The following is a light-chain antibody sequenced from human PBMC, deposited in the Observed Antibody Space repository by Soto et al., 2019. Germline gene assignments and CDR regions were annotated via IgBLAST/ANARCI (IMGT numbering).Light chain of an antibody. Sequence: EIVMTQSPATLSVSPGERATLSCRASQSVSSYLAWYQQKPGQAPRLLIYDASNRATGIPARFSGSGSGTDSTLTVSSLEPEDFAVYYCQQRTTFGQGTKVDIK. J-gene: IGKJ1*01. CDR2: DAS. CDR1: QSVSSY. CDR3: QQRTT. V-gene: IGKV3-11*01.